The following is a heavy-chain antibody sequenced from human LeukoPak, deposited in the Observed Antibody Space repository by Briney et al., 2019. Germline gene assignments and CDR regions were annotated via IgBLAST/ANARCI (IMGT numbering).Heavy chain of an antibody. J-gene: IGHJ6*03. CDR2: ISYNGIPSSMFDSDET. D-gene: IGHD4-23*01. Sequence: SETLSLTCTVSVDSINLNYWTSLRQAPGKGLEWIGYISYNGIPSSMFDSDETNYKTSLKSRVTISGDKSRNQFSLRLSAVTAADTAVYFCARGSLVRAPYYYVYMDVWGKGTTVIVSS. CDR1: VDSINLNY. CDR3: ARGSLVRAPYYYVYMDV. V-gene: IGHV4-59*01.